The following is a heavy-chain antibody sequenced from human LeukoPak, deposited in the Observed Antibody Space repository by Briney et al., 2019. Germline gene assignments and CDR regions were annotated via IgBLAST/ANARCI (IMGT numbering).Heavy chain of an antibody. V-gene: IGHV4-31*03. CDR3: ASSPNQYFIDH. Sequence: PSETLSLTCTVSGASISSGAYYWSWIRQHPGKGLESIGYIFYRGSTYYNPSLKSRLTISVDTSKNQFSLKLNSVTDADTAVYYCASSPNQYFIDHWGQGALVTVSS. CDR2: IFYRGST. CDR1: GASISSGAYY. J-gene: IGHJ4*02. D-gene: IGHD1-14*01.